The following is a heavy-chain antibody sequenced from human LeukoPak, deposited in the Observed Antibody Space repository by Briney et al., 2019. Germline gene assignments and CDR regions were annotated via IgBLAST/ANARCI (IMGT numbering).Heavy chain of an antibody. V-gene: IGHV1-8*01. J-gene: IGHJ5*02. CDR3: ARVESVDTAMGRNWFDP. Sequence: ASVKVSCKASGYTFTSYDINWVRQATGQGLEWMGWMNPNSGNTGYAQKFQGRVTMTRNTSISTAYMELSSLRSEDTAVYYCARVESVDTAMGRNWFDPWGQGTLVTVSS. CDR2: MNPNSGNT. CDR1: GYTFTSYD. D-gene: IGHD5-18*01.